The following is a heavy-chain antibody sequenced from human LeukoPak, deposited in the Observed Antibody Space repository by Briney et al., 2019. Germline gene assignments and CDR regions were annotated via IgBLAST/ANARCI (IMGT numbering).Heavy chain of an antibody. CDR1: GYTFTVHY. Sequence: ASVTVSFTASGYTFTVHYIHWVRQAPGQGLEWMGWINPNNGGTNYAQKFQGRVTMTRDTSISTAYMELNRLTSDDTAVYYCARDKYTGYETFDYWGQGTPVTVSS. CDR2: INPNNGGT. D-gene: IGHD5-12*01. V-gene: IGHV1-2*02. J-gene: IGHJ4*02. CDR3: ARDKYTGYETFDY.